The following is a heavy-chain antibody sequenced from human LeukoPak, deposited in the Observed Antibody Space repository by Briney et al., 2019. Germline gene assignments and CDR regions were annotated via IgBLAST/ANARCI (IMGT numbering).Heavy chain of an antibody. CDR1: GFTVSSNY. Sequence: GGSLRLSCAASGFTVSSNYMSWVRQAPGKGLEWVSVIYSGGSTYYADSVKGRFTISRDNSKNTLYLQMNSLRAEDTAVYYCARDKESSGWYNFDYSGQGTLVTVSS. CDR3: ARDKESSGWYNFDY. D-gene: IGHD6-19*01. CDR2: IYSGGST. J-gene: IGHJ4*02. V-gene: IGHV3-53*01.